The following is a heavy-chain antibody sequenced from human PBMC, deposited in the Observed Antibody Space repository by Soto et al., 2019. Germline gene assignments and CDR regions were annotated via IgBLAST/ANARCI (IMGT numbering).Heavy chain of an antibody. Sequence: QITLKESGPTLVKPTQALTLTSTFPGTSLSTLGGGVHWIRQPPGKALEWLALTYWDGNDSYSPSLRSRLSIAKDTSNNQVVLTMTNMDPVDTATDDCAPTNGWLTDYWGQGTLVTVSP. CDR3: APTNGWLTDY. D-gene: IGHD6-19*01. CDR1: GTSLSTLGGG. CDR2: TYWDGND. V-gene: IGHV2-5*02. J-gene: IGHJ4*02.